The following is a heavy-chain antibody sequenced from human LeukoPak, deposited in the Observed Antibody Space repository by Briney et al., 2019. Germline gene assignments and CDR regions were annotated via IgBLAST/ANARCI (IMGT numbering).Heavy chain of an antibody. CDR3: ARVADRYNLHY. CDR2: MNPNSGNT. J-gene: IGHJ4*02. D-gene: IGHD5-24*01. V-gene: IGHV1-8*01. CDR1: GYTFTSYD. Sequence: ASVKVSCKASGYTFTSYDINWVRQATGQGLEWMGWMNPNSGNTGYAQKFHGRVTMTRNTSISTAYMELSRLRSEDTAVYYCARVADRYNLHYWGQGTLVTVSS.